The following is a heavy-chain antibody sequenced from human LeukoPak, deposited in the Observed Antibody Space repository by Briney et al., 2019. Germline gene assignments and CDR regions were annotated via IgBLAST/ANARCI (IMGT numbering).Heavy chain of an antibody. CDR2: ISGSGGST. D-gene: IGHD6-13*01. CDR3: AKDQVIAAADFYYYYYGMDV. V-gene: IGHV3-23*01. Sequence: GGSLRLSCAASGFTFSSYAMSWVRQAPGKGLEWVSAISGSGGSTYYADSVKGRFTISRDNSKNTLYLQMNSLRAEDTAVYYCAKDQVIAAADFYYYYYGMDVWGQGTTVTVSS. J-gene: IGHJ6*02. CDR1: GFTFSSYA.